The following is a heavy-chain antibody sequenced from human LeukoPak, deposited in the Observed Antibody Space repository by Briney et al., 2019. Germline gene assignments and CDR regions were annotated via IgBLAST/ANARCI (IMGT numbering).Heavy chain of an antibody. V-gene: IGHV3-23*01. CDR1: GFTFSSYS. CDR3: AKGRGFRVWDPWDN. Sequence: GGSLRLSCAASGFTFSSYSMNWVRQAPGKGLEWVSGITNSGENTYYADSVKGRFTISRDNSKNTLFLEMNSLRVEDTAVYYCAKGRGFRVWDPWDNWGQGTLITVSS. D-gene: IGHD3-16*01. CDR2: ITNSGENT. J-gene: IGHJ4*02.